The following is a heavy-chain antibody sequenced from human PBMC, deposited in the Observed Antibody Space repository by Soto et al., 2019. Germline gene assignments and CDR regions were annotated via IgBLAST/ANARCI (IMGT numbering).Heavy chain of an antibody. CDR3: AAAGITMVRGYYYGMDV. CDR2: IVVGSGNT. Sequence: SVKASCKSSGFTITSSAMQCVRQARGQRLEWIGWIVVGSGNTNYAQKFQERVTITRDMSTSTAYMELSSLRSEDTAVYYCAAAGITMVRGYYYGMDVWGQGTTVTVSS. CDR1: GFTITSSA. J-gene: IGHJ6*02. D-gene: IGHD3-10*01. V-gene: IGHV1-58*02.